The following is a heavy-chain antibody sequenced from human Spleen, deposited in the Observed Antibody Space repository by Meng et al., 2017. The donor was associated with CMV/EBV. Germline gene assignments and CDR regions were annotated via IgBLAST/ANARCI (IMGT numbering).Heavy chain of an antibody. J-gene: IGHJ3*02. D-gene: IGHD5-12*01. V-gene: IGHV1-18*01. Sequence: ASVKVSCKASGYTFDSYGINWVRQAPGQGLEWIGWISVFSGYTDYAQKVQGRVTMTRDTSISTAYMELSRLRSDDTAMYYCARTYDIVRYPFDIWGQGTMVTVS. CDR3: ARTYDIVRYPFDI. CDR1: GYTFDSYG. CDR2: ISVFSGYT.